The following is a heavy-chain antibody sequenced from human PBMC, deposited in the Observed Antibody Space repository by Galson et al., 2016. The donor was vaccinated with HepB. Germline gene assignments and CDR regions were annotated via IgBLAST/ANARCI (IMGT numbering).Heavy chain of an antibody. CDR1: GFTFSGYN. D-gene: IGHD5-18*01. J-gene: IGHJ4*02. Sequence: SLRLSCATSGFTFSGYNMNWVRQAPGRRLEWVSYIDSGSTTIFYADSVKGRFTISRDNAKNSLHLQMNSLRAEDTALYYCVRESPGVSSYGSVDYWGQGALVTVSS. CDR3: VRESPGVSSYGSVDY. CDR2: IDSGSTTI. V-gene: IGHV3-48*03.